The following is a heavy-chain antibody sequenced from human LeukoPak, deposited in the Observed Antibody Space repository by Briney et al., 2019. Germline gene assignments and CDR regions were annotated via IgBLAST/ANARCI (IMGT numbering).Heavy chain of an antibody. CDR3: AKDRGGNYLFYLDY. CDR2: ISGSGGST. J-gene: IGHJ4*02. Sequence: GGSLRLSCAASGFTLSNYAMTWVRQAPGKGREGVRGISGSGGSTYYADSVKGRFTISSDNSKNTLYLQINSLRAEDTAVYYCAKDRGGNYLFYLDYWGQGTLVTVSS. V-gene: IGHV3-23*01. CDR1: GFTLSNYA. D-gene: IGHD1-26*01.